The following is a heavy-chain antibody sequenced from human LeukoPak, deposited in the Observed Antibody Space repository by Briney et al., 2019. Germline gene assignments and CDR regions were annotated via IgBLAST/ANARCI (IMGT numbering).Heavy chain of an antibody. CDR2: IYYSGST. CDR1: GGSISTSSYY. J-gene: IGHJ4*02. CDR3: ARVLYPGSWYFEY. Sequence: SETLSLTCTVSGGSISTSSYYWGWSRQPPGKGLGWIGNIYYSGSTYYNPSLKTRVTISADTSKNQLSLNLSSVTAADTAVYYCARVLYPGSWYFEYWGQGTLVTVSS. V-gene: IGHV4-39*01. D-gene: IGHD6-13*01.